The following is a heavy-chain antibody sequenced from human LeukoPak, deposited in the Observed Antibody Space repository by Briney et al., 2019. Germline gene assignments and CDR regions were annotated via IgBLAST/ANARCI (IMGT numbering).Heavy chain of an antibody. Sequence: ASVKVSCKASGYTFTGYYMHWVRPAPGQGLEWMGWINPNSGGTNYAQKFQGRVTMTRDTSISTAYMELSRLRSDDTAVYYCARDSGYSSGWYINRPHWFDYWGQGTLVTVSS. CDR1: GYTFTGYY. CDR2: INPNSGGT. CDR3: ARDSGYSSGWYINRPHWFDY. V-gene: IGHV1-2*02. D-gene: IGHD6-19*01. J-gene: IGHJ4*02.